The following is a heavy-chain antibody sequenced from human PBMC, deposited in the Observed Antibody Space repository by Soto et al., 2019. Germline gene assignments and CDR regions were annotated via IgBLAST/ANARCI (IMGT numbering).Heavy chain of an antibody. J-gene: IGHJ4*02. CDR1: GFTFSSYG. CDR2: ISYDGSNK. Sequence: GGSLRLSCAAAGFTFSSYGMHWVRQAPGKGLEWVAVISYDGSNKYYADSVKGRFTISRDNSKNTLYLQMNSLRAEDTAVYYCARRGAYDSSAMRGFDYWGQGTLVTVSS. D-gene: IGHD3-22*01. V-gene: IGHV3-30*03. CDR3: ARRGAYDSSAMRGFDY.